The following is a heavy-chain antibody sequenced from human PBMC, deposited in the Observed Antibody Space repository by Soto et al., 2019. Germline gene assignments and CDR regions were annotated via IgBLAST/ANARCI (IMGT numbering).Heavy chain of an antibody. CDR2: ISSSGSLI. J-gene: IGHJ5*02. CDR1: GFSFSGYG. V-gene: IGHV3-48*03. Sequence: GGSLRLSCAASGFSFSGYGMNWVRQAPGKGLEWISYISSSGSLIYYADSLKGRFTISRDNAKNSLYLQMNSLRAEDTAVYYCANYNYYDASGPSWGQGTLVTVSS. CDR3: ANYNYYDASGPS. D-gene: IGHD3-22*01.